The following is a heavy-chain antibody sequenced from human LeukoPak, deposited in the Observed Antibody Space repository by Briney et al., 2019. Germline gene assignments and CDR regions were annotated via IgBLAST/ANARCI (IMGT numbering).Heavy chain of an antibody. V-gene: IGHV4-34*01. D-gene: IGHD4-23*01. CDR2: INHGGST. J-gene: IGHJ5*02. CDR1: GGSFSGYY. CDR3: ARGGGYNWFDP. Sequence: SETLSLTCAVYGGSFSGYYWSWIRQPPGKGLEWIGEINHGGSTNYNPSLKSRVTISVDTSKNQFSLKLNSVTAADTAVYYCARGGGYNWFDPWGRGTLVTVSS.